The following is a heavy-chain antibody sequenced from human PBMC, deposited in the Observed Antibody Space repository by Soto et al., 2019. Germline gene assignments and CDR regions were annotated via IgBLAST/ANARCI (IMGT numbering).Heavy chain of an antibody. CDR3: ASQQSGGDYSIFGF. J-gene: IGHJ4*02. CDR2: IKGDGREK. V-gene: IGHV3-7*05. CDR1: GFTLSCCW. D-gene: IGHD3-16*01. Sequence: EVQLVESGGGLVQPGGSLRLSCEASGFTLSCCWMTWVRQAPGKGLEWVAAIKGDGREKHYVDSVKGRFTISRDDGKKSMYLQMNIPRNEVSAVYYCASQQSGGDYSIFGFCCQGTLVTVSS.